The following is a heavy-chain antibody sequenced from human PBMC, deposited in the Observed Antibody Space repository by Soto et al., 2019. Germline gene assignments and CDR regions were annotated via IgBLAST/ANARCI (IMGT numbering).Heavy chain of an antibody. Sequence: EVQLLESGGGLVQPGGSLRLSCAASGFTFSSYAMSWVRQAPGKGLEWVSAINGSGGSTYYADSVKGRFTISIDNCKNPLYLQMNSLRAEDTAVYYCAKDAESAYDPDWYGPCGQGTLATVSS. D-gene: IGHD5-12*01. J-gene: IGHJ5*02. V-gene: IGHV3-23*01. CDR2: INGSGGST. CDR1: GFTFSSYA. CDR3: AKDAESAYDPDWYGP.